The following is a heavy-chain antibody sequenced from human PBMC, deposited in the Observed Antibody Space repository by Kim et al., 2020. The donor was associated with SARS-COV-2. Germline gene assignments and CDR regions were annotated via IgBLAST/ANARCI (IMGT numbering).Heavy chain of an antibody. V-gene: IGHV3-30*03. Sequence: GGSLRLSCAASGFTFRTSGMHWVRQAPGKGPEWVAVMSSDGGTKLYTESVEGRFAISRDNSKNTLYLQMNSLRTEDTAVYYCATGDDFRSSSAWYEVYCGAGTLVTVSS. J-gene: IGHJ4*02. CDR1: GFTFRTSG. CDR2: MSSDGGTK. D-gene: IGHD6-19*01. CDR3: ATGDDFRSSSAWYEVY.